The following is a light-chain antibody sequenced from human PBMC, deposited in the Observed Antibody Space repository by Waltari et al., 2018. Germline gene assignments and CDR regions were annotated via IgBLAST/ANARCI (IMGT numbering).Light chain of an antibody. V-gene: IGKV1-9*01. CDR2: AVS. CDR1: QDISTY. J-gene: IGKJ3*01. CDR3: QQLSGYPFT. Sequence: IQLTQSPSFLSSSVGDRFTSTCRASQDISTYFAWYQQKPGKAPKLLIHAVSTLQAGVPSRFSGGGSGTEFTLTISSLQPEDFATYYCQQLSGYPFTFGPGTKVDIK.